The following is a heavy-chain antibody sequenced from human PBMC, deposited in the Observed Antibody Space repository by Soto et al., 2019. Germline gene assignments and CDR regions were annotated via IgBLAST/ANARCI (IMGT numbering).Heavy chain of an antibody. CDR3: AREPPYYDFWSGRDPGYMDV. Sequence: SETLSLTCAVYGGSFSGYYWSWIRQPPGKGLEWIGEINHSGSTNYNPSLKSRVTISVDTSKNQFSLKLSSVTAADTAVYYCAREPPYYDFWSGRDPGYMDVWGKGTTVTVSS. V-gene: IGHV4-34*01. CDR1: GGSFSGYY. D-gene: IGHD3-3*01. J-gene: IGHJ6*03. CDR2: INHSGST.